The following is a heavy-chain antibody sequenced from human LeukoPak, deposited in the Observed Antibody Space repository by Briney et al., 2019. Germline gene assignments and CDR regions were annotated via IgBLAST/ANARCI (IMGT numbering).Heavy chain of an antibody. J-gene: IGHJ4*02. D-gene: IGHD6-19*01. CDR2: ISSSSSYI. CDR3: VSATTSIAVAGTDY. V-gene: IGHV3-21*01. Sequence: GGSLRLSCAASGFTFSSYSMNWVRQAPGKGLEWVSSISSSSSYIYYADSVKGRFTISRDNAKNSLYLQMNSLRAEDTAVYYCVSATTSIAVAGTDYWGQGTLVTVSS. CDR1: GFTFSSYS.